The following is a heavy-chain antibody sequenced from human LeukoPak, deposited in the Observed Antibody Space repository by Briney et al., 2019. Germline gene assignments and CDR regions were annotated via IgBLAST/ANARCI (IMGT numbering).Heavy chain of an antibody. CDR1: GGSFSGYY. V-gene: IGHV4-34*01. Sequence: SETLSLTCAVYGGSFSGYYWSWIRQPPGKGLEWIGEINHSGSTNYNPSLKSRVTISVDTSKNQFSLKLSSVTAADTAVYYCARFLGPAGYSYGHNDYWGQGTLVTVSS. CDR2: INHSGST. CDR3: ARFLGPAGYSYGHNDY. D-gene: IGHD5-18*01. J-gene: IGHJ4*02.